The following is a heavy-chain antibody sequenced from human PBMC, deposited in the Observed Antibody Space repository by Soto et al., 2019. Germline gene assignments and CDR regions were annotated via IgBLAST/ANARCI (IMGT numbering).Heavy chain of an antibody. D-gene: IGHD1-26*01. CDR1: GDSISSYY. J-gene: IGHJ4*02. V-gene: IGHV4-59*08. Sequence: QVQLQESGPGLVKPSETLSLTCTVSGDSISSYYWNWIRQPPGKGLEWIGYVYFSESTNYNPSLKCRGTISIDTSKNQFSLRLSSVTAADTAVYYCARLYTGTHFDYWGQGALVTVSS. CDR3: ARLYTGTHFDY. CDR2: VYFSEST.